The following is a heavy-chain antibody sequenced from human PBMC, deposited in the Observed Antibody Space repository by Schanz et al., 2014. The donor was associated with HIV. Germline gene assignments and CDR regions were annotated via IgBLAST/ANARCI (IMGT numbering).Heavy chain of an antibody. CDR2: IIPIFDTT. V-gene: IGHV1-69*06. Sequence: QVQLVQSGAEVKKPGSSVKVSCKASGGTFSSSAISWVRQALGQGLEWMGGIIPIFDTTNYAQKFQGRVTITADKSTSTVYMDLSSLRSEDTAVYYCARTYTGDWSTGADWGQGTLVTVSS. CDR3: ARTYTGDWSTGAD. CDR1: GGTFSSSA. J-gene: IGHJ4*02. D-gene: IGHD2-21*02.